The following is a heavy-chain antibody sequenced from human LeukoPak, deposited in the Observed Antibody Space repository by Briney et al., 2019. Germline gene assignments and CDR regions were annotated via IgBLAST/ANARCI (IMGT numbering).Heavy chain of an antibody. J-gene: IGHJ3*02. CDR3: ARRREWLMSGHDAFDI. V-gene: IGHV5-51*01. D-gene: IGHD3-3*01. CDR2: IYPGDSDT. CDR1: GYSFTSYW. Sequence: GESLKISCKGSGYSFTSYWIGWVRQMPGKGLEWMGIIYPGDSDTRYSPSFQGQVTISADKSISTAYLQWSSLKASDTAMYYCARRREWLMSGHDAFDIWGQGTMVTVSS.